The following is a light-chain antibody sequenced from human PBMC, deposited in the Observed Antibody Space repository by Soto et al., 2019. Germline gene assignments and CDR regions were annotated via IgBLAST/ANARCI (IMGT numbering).Light chain of an antibody. V-gene: IGKV3-15*01. J-gene: IGKJ4*01. CDR3: QHYDSLPS. CDR2: GAS. Sequence: EIVMTQSPATLSVSPGERATLSCRASQSVSSNLAWYQQKPGQAPRLLIYGASTRATGIPARFSGGGSGTEFTLTFSSLQSGGFAVYHCQHYDSLPSFGGGTKVEIK. CDR1: QSVSSN.